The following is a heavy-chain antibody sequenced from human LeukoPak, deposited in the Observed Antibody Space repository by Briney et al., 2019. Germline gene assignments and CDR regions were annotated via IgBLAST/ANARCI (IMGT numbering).Heavy chain of an antibody. D-gene: IGHD3-22*01. CDR1: GFTVSSNY. J-gene: IGHJ4*02. CDR2: IYSGGSI. Sequence: GGSLRLSCAASGFTVSSNYMSWVRQAPGKGLEWVSVIYSGGSIYYADSVKGRFTISRHNSKNTLYLQMNSLRAEDTAVYYCAKGYYYDSSPTFDYWGQGTLVTVSS. CDR3: AKGYYYDSSPTFDY. V-gene: IGHV3-53*01.